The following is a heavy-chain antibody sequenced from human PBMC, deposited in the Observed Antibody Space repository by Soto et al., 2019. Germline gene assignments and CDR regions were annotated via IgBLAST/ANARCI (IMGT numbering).Heavy chain of an antibody. Sequence: GGSLRLSXAASGFTFSSYAMSWVRQAPGKGLEWVSAISGSGGSTYYADSVKGRFTISRDNSKNTLYLQMNSLRAEDTAVYYCAKTGSITMIVVVITFLDYWGQGTLVTVSS. CDR1: GFTFSSYA. D-gene: IGHD3-22*01. J-gene: IGHJ4*02. V-gene: IGHV3-23*01. CDR2: ISGSGGST. CDR3: AKTGSITMIVVVITFLDY.